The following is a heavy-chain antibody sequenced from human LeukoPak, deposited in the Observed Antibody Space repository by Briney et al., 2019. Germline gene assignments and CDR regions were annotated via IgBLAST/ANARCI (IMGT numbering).Heavy chain of an antibody. CDR1: GFTFSSYS. J-gene: IGHJ3*02. Sequence: GGSLRLSCAASGFTFSSYSMSWVRQAPGKGLEWVSSISSSSSYIYYADSVKGRFTISRDNAKNSLYLQMNRLRAEDTAVYYCARVQDVDIDDAFDIWRQGTMVTVSS. V-gene: IGHV3-21*01. CDR3: ARVQDVDIDDAFDI. CDR2: ISSSSSYI. D-gene: IGHD5-12*01.